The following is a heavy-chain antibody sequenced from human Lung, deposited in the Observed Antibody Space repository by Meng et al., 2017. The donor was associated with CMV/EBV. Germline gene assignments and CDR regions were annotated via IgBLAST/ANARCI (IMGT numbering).Heavy chain of an antibody. J-gene: IGHJ4*02. CDR1: GFTFTSYG. Sequence: HVELVELGGAGGQPVAHLSFPFAALGFTFTSYGMHWVGQAPGKGLEWVAFIRYDESDKYYGESVKGRFTISRDTSRNTLDLQMNSLRPEDTGVYYCAKDDPVLHQWGQGTLVTVSS. CDR2: IRYDESDK. V-gene: IGHV3-30*02. CDR3: AKDDPVLHQ.